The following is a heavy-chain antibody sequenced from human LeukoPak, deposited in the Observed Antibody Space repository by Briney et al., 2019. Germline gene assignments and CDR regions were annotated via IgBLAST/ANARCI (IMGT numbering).Heavy chain of an antibody. CDR3: SRDSGYCSGGSCWYFDF. CDR2: IHPNSGGT. J-gene: IGHJ4*02. CDR1: GYTFTGYY. V-gene: IGHV1-2*02. Sequence: ASVKVSCKASGYTFTGYYIHWVRQAPGQGLEWMGWIHPNSGGTKYAQKFQGRVTLTWDTSMSTVYMELSRLRSDDTAVYYCSRDSGYCSGGSCWYFDFWGQGTLVTVSA. D-gene: IGHD2-15*01.